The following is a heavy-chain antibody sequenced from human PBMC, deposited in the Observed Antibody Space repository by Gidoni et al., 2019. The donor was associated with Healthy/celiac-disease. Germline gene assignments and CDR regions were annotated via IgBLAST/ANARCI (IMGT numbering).Heavy chain of an antibody. Sequence: EVQLVESGGGLVQPGRSLRLSCAASGFTFDDYAMHWVRQAPGKGLEWVSGISWNSGSIGYAYYVKGRFTISRDNAKNSLYLQMNSLRAEDTALYYCAKALRLHETWYFDLWGRGTLVTVSS. J-gene: IGHJ2*01. V-gene: IGHV3-9*01. CDR2: ISWNSGSI. D-gene: IGHD4-4*01. CDR3: AKALRLHETWYFDL. CDR1: GFTFDDYA.